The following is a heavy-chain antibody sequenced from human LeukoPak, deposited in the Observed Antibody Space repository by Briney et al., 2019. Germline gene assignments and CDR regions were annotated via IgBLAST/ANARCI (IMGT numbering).Heavy chain of an antibody. CDR3: AKGGGMTTFGSHFDY. J-gene: IGHJ4*02. CDR2: ISHNSDIS. V-gene: IGHV3-23*01. CDR1: GFTFNSYA. D-gene: IGHD3-16*01. Sequence: GGSLRLSCAASGFTFNSYAMSWVRQAPGKGLEWVSTISHNSDISYYADSVKGRFTISRDNSKPYLQMNSLRAEDTAVYYCAKGGGMTTFGSHFDYWGQGTLVTVSS.